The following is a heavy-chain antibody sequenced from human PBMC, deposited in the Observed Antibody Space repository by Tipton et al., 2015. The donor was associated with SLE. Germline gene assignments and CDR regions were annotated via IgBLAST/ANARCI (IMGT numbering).Heavy chain of an antibody. V-gene: IGHV3-30*02. CDR1: GFTFGSYG. D-gene: IGHD3-3*01. CDR3: AKEARLDLWCGYPNSFFDY. J-gene: IGHJ4*02. CDR2: IRYDGSNK. Sequence: QLVQSGGGVVQPGGSLRLSCTASGFTFGSYGIHWVRQAPGKGLEWVTFIRYDGSNKYYADSVRGRFTISRDNSKNTLFLQMNSLRPEDTAVYYCAKEARLDLWCGYPNSFFDYWGQGTLVTVSS.